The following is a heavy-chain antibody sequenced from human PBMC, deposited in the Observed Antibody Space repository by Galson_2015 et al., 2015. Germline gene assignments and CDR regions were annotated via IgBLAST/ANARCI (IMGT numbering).Heavy chain of an antibody. CDR3: ARLSYSSGWYSGFDY. CDR2: IPPGESES. D-gene: IGHD6-19*01. V-gene: IGHV5-51*01. CDR1: GSSFPSYR. Sequence: QSGAEVKKPGESLTISCRGSGSSFPSYRIGWGRQRPGKGREGRGIIPPGESESSYSRSFKGQVTISADKSSSTAYLQWRRLKASDTAMYYCARLSYSSGWYSGFDYWGQGTLVTVSS. J-gene: IGHJ4*02.